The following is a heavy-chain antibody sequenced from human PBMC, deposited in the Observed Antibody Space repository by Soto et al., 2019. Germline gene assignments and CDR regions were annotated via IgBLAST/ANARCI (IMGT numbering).Heavy chain of an antibody. CDR3: ARILCTPTSCYTFDY. V-gene: IGHV3-7*03. D-gene: IGHD2-2*02. Sequence: GGSLRLSCAASGFTFSSYWMSWVRQAPGKGLEWVANMRQDGNEKYYVDSVKGRFTISRDNAKNSLYLQMNTLRAEDTAVYYCARILCTPTSCYTFDYWGQGTLVTVPS. CDR2: MRQDGNEK. CDR1: GFTFSSYW. J-gene: IGHJ4*02.